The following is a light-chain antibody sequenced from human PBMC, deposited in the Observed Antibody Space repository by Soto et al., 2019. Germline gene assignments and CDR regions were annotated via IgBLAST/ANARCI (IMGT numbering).Light chain of an antibody. Sequence: EIVMTQSPATLSLSPGERATLYCRASQSVSTYLAWYQQKPGQAPRLLIYDASTRATGTPARFSGSGSGTKVTLSISSLQSEDFAVYSCQQYNNWPITFGQGTRLEIK. J-gene: IGKJ5*01. CDR2: DAS. CDR1: QSVSTY. CDR3: QQYNNWPIT. V-gene: IGKV3D-15*01.